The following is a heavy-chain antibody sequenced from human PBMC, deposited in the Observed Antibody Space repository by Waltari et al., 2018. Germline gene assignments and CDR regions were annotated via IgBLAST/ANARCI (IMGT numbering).Heavy chain of an antibody. D-gene: IGHD2-8*02. CDR1: GFTFSTAW. V-gene: IGHV3-15*01. CDR3: GDFTAFDY. CDR2: IKSWVSGGTT. Sequence: EVRLVESGGGLVEPGGSLRLSCAGPGFTFSTAWMHCARQAPGKGLEWIGRIKSWVSGGTTEYGAPVKGRFTISRDDSKDTVYLQMNSLKTEDTGVYYCGDFTAFDYWGQGSLVIVSS. J-gene: IGHJ4*02.